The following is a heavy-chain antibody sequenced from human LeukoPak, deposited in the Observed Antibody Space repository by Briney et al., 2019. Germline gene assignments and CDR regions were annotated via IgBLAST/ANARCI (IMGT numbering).Heavy chain of an antibody. CDR3: ARGLLWCSLGAFDI. D-gene: IGHD2-21*01. Sequence: GASVKVSCKASGGTFSSYAISWVRQAPGQGLEWMGRIIPILGIANYAQKFQGRVTITADKSTSTAYMELSSLRSEDTAVYYCARGLLWCSLGAFDIWGQGTMVTVSS. J-gene: IGHJ3*02. V-gene: IGHV1-69*04. CDR2: IIPILGIA. CDR1: GGTFSSYA.